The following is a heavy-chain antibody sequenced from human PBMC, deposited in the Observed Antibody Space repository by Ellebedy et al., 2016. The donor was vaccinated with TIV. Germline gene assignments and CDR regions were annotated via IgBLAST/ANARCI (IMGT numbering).Heavy chain of an antibody. V-gene: IGHV4-39*01. Sequence: SETLSLTCTVPGDPIRRSSYYWGWIRQPPRQGLEWTGCIYYTGSTDYNPSLKRRVAISADTSKNQFSLRLSSVTAADTAVYYCARWFGELLYVRWFEPWGQGTLVTVSS. D-gene: IGHD3-10*01. CDR3: ARWFGELLYVRWFEP. CDR1: GDPIRRSSYY. CDR2: IYYTGST. J-gene: IGHJ5*02.